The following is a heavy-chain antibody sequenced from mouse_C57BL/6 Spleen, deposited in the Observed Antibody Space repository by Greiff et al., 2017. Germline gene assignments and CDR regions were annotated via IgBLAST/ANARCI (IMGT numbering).Heavy chain of an antibody. CDR2: ISDGGSYT. CDR3: ARDLGRYSNYAMDY. V-gene: IGHV5-4*01. Sequence: EVMLVESGGGLVKPGGSLKLSCAASGFTFSSYAMSWVRQTPEKRLEWVATISDGGSYTYYPDNVKGRFTISRDNSKNNLYLQMSHLKSEDTAMYYCARDLGRYSNYAMDYWGQGTSVTVSS. J-gene: IGHJ4*01. D-gene: IGHD2-5*01. CDR1: GFTFSSYA.